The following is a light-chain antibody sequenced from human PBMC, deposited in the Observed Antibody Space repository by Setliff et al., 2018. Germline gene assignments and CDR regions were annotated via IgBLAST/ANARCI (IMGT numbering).Light chain of an antibody. J-gene: IGLJ1*01. CDR3: QSYDNSLSGSGL. V-gene: IGLV1-40*01. Sequence: QSVLTQPPSVSGAAGQRVTISCTGSRSNIGAGHAVHWYXXFPXXXPKLLIFNYINRPSGVPDRFSGSKSGTSASLATTGLQAEDEADYYCQSYDNSLSGSGLFGTGTKGTVL. CDR2: NYI. CDR1: RSNIGAGHA.